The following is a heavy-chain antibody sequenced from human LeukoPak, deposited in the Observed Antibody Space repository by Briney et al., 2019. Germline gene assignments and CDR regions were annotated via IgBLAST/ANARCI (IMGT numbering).Heavy chain of an antibody. CDR1: GFTFSSSE. CDR2: ISSSSSYI. Sequence: GGSLRLSCAVSGFTFSSSEMNWFRQAPGKGLEWVSSISSSSSYIYYADSVKGRFTISRDNAKNSLYLQMNSRRAEDTAVYYCARVGALPDYWGQGTLVTVSS. CDR3: ARVGALPDY. D-gene: IGHD1-26*01. V-gene: IGHV3-21*01. J-gene: IGHJ4*02.